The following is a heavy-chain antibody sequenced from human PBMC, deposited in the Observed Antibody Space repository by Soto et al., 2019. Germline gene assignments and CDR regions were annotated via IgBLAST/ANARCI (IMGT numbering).Heavy chain of an antibody. J-gene: IGHJ6*03. CDR1: GYNFIDYV. CDR3: ARAATTTEKYYYDMDV. CDR2: ISASNGDS. D-gene: IGHD1-26*01. V-gene: IGHV1-18*01. Sequence: QVQLVQSGAEVKKPGASVRVACKTSGYNFIDYVISWVRQAPGQGLEWVGWISASNGDSNFAQKVQGRVTMTTDTSTSTGYMELRSLSSDDSAVYFCARAATTTEKYYYDMDVWGKGTTVTVSS.